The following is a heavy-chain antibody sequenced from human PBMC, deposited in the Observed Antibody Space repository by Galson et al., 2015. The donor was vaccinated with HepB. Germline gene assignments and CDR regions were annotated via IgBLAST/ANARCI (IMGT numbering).Heavy chain of an antibody. Sequence: SETLSLTCAVYGGSFSGYYWSWIRQPPGKGLEWIGVISHSGSTNYNPSLKSRVTISVDTSKNQFSLKLSSVTAADTAVYYCARARGSGSSLYYYYGMDVWGQGTTVTVSS. CDR3: ARARGSGSSLYYYYGMDV. D-gene: IGHD3-10*01. J-gene: IGHJ6*02. V-gene: IGHV4-34*01. CDR1: GGSFSGYY. CDR2: ISHSGST.